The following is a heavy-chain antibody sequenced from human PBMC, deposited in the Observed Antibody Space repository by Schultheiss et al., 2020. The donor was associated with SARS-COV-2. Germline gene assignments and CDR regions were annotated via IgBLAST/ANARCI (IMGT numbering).Heavy chain of an antibody. J-gene: IGHJ3*02. CDR2: IYYSGST. CDR3: ARVVAVFDAFDI. Sequence: SETLSLTCAVYGGSFSGYYWGWIRQPPGKGLEWIGYIYYSGSTNYNPSLKSRVTISVDTSKNQFSLKLSSVTAADTAVYYCARVVAVFDAFDIWGQGTMVTVSS. CDR1: GGSFSGYY. D-gene: IGHD2-15*01. V-gene: IGHV4-59*01.